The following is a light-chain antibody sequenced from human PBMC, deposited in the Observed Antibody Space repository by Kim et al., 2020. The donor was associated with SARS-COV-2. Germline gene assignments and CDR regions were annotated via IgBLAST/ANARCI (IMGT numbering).Light chain of an antibody. CDR2: DNS. V-gene: IGLV1-40*01. CDR1: SSNIGAGHD. CDR3: QSYDNSLSGVV. Sequence: GVTIACTGGSSNIGAGHDVYWYQQLPGTAPKLLIYDNSNRPSGVPDRFSGSKSGTSVSLAITGLQAEDEADYHCQSYDNSLSGVVFGGGTQLTVL. J-gene: IGLJ2*01.